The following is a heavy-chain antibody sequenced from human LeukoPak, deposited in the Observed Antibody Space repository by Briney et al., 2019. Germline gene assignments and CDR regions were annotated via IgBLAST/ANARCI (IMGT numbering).Heavy chain of an antibody. CDR3: ATVSTSGDDFWSGYYIPPYFDY. J-gene: IGHJ4*02. CDR2: MSRIGGRT. D-gene: IGHD3-3*01. CDR1: GFAFSSYA. V-gene: IGHV3-23*01. Sequence: GGSLRLSCAASGFAFSSYAMSWVRQAPGKGREWVSAMSRIGGRTYYADSVKARFTIYRDNSTNTLYRQMNRLRAEDTAVYYSATVSTSGDDFWSGYYIPPYFDYWGQGTLVTVSS.